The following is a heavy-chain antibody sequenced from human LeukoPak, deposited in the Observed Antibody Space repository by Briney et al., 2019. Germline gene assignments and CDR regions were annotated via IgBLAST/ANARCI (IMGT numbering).Heavy chain of an antibody. J-gene: IGHJ4*02. CDR3: ARDVYSSSWYYFDY. CDR1: GYTFTGYF. Sequence: ASVKVSCKASGYTFTGYFMHWVRQAPGQGLEWMGWISAYNGNTNYAQKLQGRVTMTTDTSTSTAYMELRSLRSDDTAVYYCARDVYSSSWYYFDYWGQGTLVTVSS. CDR2: ISAYNGNT. V-gene: IGHV1-18*04. D-gene: IGHD6-13*01.